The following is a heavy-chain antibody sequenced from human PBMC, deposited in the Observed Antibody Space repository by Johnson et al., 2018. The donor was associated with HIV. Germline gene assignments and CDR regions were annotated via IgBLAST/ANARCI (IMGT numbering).Heavy chain of an antibody. Sequence: QVQLVESGGGLVQPGGSLRLSCAASGFTFSSYGMHWVRQAPGKGLEWVAFIRYEGSNKYYADSVKGRFTISRDNSKNTLYLQMNSLRTEDTAVYYCVRDRPYSDFWSAYSVHGAFDLWGQGTMVTVSS. D-gene: IGHD3-3*01. V-gene: IGHV3-33*08. J-gene: IGHJ3*01. CDR2: IRYEGSNK. CDR1: GFTFSSYG. CDR3: VRDRPYSDFWSAYSVHGAFDL.